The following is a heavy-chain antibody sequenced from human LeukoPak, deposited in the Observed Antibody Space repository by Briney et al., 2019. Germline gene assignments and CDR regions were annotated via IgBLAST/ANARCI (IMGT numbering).Heavy chain of an antibody. CDR1: GYTFTGCY. V-gene: IGHV1-2*02. CDR3: GRTHYYDSSGRGSVVDY. Sequence: ASVKVSCKASGYTFTGCYMHWVRQAPGQGLEWMGWINPNSGGTNYAQKFQGRVTMTRDTSITTGYMELSRLRSDDTAVYYCGRTHYYDSSGRGSVVDYWGQGTLVTVSS. J-gene: IGHJ4*02. D-gene: IGHD3-22*01. CDR2: INPNSGGT.